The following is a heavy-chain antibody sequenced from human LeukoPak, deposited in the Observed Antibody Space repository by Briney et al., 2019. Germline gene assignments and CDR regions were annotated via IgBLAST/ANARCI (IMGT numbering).Heavy chain of an antibody. Sequence: SETLSLTCTVYVGSFSGYYWTWIRQPPGEGLEWIGEINHSGNTNYNPSLKSRVTISVDTSRNQFSLKLSSVTAADTAVYYCARTSMVRGVANWGQGTLVTVSS. CDR1: VGSFSGYY. CDR2: INHSGNT. J-gene: IGHJ4*02. V-gene: IGHV4-34*01. CDR3: ARTSMVRGVAN. D-gene: IGHD3-10*01.